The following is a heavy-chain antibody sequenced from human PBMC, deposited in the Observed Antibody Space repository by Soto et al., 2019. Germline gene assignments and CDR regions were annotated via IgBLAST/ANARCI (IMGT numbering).Heavy chain of an antibody. J-gene: IGHJ4*02. CDR3: ATSFITTVVTTA. CDR2: IGSSSSTL. CDR1: GFTFSSCT. Sequence: GGSLRLSCAASGFTFSSCTMNWVRQAPGKGLEWLSYIGSSSSTLSYADSVKGRFTISRDNANNSLCLQMSSLRDEDTAVYYCATSFITTVVTTAWGQGTQVTVSS. V-gene: IGHV3-48*02. D-gene: IGHD1-1*01.